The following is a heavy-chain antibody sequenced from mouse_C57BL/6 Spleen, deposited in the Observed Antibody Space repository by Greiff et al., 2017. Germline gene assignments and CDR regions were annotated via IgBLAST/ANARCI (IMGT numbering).Heavy chain of an antibody. Sequence: QVHVKQSGAELVKPGASVKLSCKASGYTFTSYWMHWVKQRPGQGLEWIGMIHPNSGSTNYNEKFKSKATLTVDKSSSTAYMQLSSLTSEDSAVYYCARMMYEGAMDYWGQGTSVTVSS. CDR3: ARMMYEGAMDY. CDR2: IHPNSGST. D-gene: IGHD2-3*01. J-gene: IGHJ4*01. V-gene: IGHV1-64*01. CDR1: GYTFTSYW.